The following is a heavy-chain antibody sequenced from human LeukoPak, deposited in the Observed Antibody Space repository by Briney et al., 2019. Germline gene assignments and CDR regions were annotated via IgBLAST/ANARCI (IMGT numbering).Heavy chain of an antibody. V-gene: IGHV3-23*01. CDR3: AKVVDFWSGPSWN. D-gene: IGHD3-3*01. CDR2: ISGSGGST. J-gene: IGHJ4*02. CDR1: GFTFSSYA. Sequence: GGSLRLSCAASGFTFSSYARSWVRQAPGKGLEWVSAISGSGGSTYYADSVKGRFTISRDNSKNTLYLQMNSLRAEDTAVYYCAKVVDFWSGPSWNWGQGTLVTVSS.